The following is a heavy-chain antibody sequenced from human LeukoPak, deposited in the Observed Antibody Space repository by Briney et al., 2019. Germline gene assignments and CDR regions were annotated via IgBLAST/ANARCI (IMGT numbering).Heavy chain of an antibody. V-gene: IGHV1-69*06. Sequence: ASVKVSCKASGGTFSSYAISWVRQAPGQGLEWMGGIIPIFGTANYAQKFQGRVTITADKSTSTAYMELSSLRSEDTAVYYCARDSRPYYYDSSGFYSFDPWGQGTLVTVSS. CDR2: IIPIFGTA. J-gene: IGHJ5*02. CDR3: ARDSRPYYYDSSGFYSFDP. CDR1: GGTFSSYA. D-gene: IGHD3-22*01.